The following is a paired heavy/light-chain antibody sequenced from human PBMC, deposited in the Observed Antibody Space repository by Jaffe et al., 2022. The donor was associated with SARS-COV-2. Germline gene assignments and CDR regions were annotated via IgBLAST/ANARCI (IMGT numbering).Heavy chain of an antibody. CDR2: ISGSGGST. CDR1: GFTFSSYA. Sequence: EVQLLESGGGLVQPGGSLRLSCAASGFTFSSYAMSWVRQAPGKGLEWVSAISGSGGSTYYADSVKGRFTISRDNSKNTLYLQMNSLRAEDTAVYYCAKYQGSPRGVPAAPYYFDYWGQGTLVTVSS. J-gene: IGHJ4*02. CDR3: AKYQGSPRGVPAAPYYFDY. V-gene: IGHV3-23*01. D-gene: IGHD2-2*01.
Light chain of an antibody. CDR2: AAS. CDR1: QSISSY. CDR3: QQSYSTFLT. J-gene: IGKJ3*01. Sequence: DIQMTQSPSSLSASVGDRVTITCRASQSISSYLNWYQQKPGKAPKLLIYAASSLQSGVPSRFSGSGSGTDFTLTISSLQPEDFATYYCQQSYSTFLTFGPGTKVDIK. V-gene: IGKV1-39*01.